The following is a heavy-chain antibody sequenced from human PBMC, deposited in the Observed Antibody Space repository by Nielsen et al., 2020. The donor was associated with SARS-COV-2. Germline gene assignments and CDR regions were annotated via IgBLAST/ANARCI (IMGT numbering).Heavy chain of an antibody. CDR2: INPNTGNT. CDR3: ARRGHDNSGYYWDY. J-gene: IGHJ4*02. V-gene: IGHV1-2*04. Sequence: ASVKVSCKASGYTFTGYYIHWMRQAPGQGLEWMGWINPNTGNTKYAQKFQDWVTMTRDTSINTAYIELSRLRSDDMAVYFCARRGHDNSGYYWDYWGQGTLVTVSS. CDR1: GYTFTGYY. D-gene: IGHD3-22*01.